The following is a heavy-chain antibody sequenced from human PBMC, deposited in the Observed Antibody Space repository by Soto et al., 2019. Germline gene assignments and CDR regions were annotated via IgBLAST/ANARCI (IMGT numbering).Heavy chain of an antibody. V-gene: IGHV4-59*01. CDR2: IYYSGST. CDR3: ARESAARFLDY. Sequence: WETLSLTCSVSGGSISSYYWSWIRQPPGKGLEWIGYIYYSGSTNYNPSLKSRVTISVDTSKNQFSLKLSSVTAADTAVYYCARESAARFLDYWGQGTLVTVSS. J-gene: IGHJ4*02. CDR1: GGSISSYY. D-gene: IGHD6-6*01.